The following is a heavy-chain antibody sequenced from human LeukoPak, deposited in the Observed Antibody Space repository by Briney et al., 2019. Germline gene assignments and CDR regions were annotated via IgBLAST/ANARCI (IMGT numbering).Heavy chain of an antibody. D-gene: IGHD1-26*01. CDR1: GGSISSSSYY. CDR3: ARPRYSGSYRRAYFDL. V-gene: IGHV4-39*07. CDR2: IYYSGST. J-gene: IGHJ2*01. Sequence: SETLSLTCTVSGGSISSSSYYWGWIRQPPGKGLEWIGSIYYSGSTYYNPSLKSRVTISVDTSKNQFSLKLSSVTAADTAVYYCARPRYSGSYRRAYFDLWGRGTLVTVSS.